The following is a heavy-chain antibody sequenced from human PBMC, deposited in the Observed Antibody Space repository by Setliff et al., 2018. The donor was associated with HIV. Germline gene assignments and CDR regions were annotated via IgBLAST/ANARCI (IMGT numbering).Heavy chain of an antibody. Sequence: SVKVSCKASGGTFSSYAISWVRQAPGQGLDWMGGIIPVFGTTNYAQKFQGRVTITADESTSTAYMELSSLRSEDTAVYYCARGGLYYYDSSGWSMDYWGQGTLVTVSS. D-gene: IGHD3-22*01. CDR1: GGTFSSYA. V-gene: IGHV1-69*13. J-gene: IGHJ4*02. CDR2: IIPVFGTT. CDR3: ARGGLYYYDSSGWSMDY.